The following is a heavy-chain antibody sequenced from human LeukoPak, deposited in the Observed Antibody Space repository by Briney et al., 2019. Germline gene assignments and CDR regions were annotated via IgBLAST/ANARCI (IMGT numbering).Heavy chain of an antibody. CDR3: ARVGEDIGFDY. CDR2: INAGNANT. D-gene: IGHD5-12*01. V-gene: IGHV1-3*01. J-gene: IGHJ4*02. Sequence: ASVNVSCKASGYTFTGSTIHWVRQAPGQRLEWMGWINAGNANTRYSQKFQGRVTITRDTSASTAYMELSSLRSEDTAVYYCARVGEDIGFDYWGQGTLVTVSS. CDR1: GYTFTGST.